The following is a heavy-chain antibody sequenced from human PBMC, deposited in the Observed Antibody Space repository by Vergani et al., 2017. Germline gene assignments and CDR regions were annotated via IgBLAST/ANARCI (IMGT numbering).Heavy chain of an antibody. J-gene: IGHJ5*02. CDR1: GYTFTSYG. V-gene: IGHV1-69*13. D-gene: IGHD2-2*01. CDR2: IIPIFGTA. Sequence: QVQLVQSGAEVKKPGASVKVSCKASGYTFTSYGISWVRQAPGQGLEWMGGIIPIFGTANYAQKFQGRVTITADESTSTAYMELSSLRSEDTAVYYCARAGGYCSSTSCYANWFDPWGQGTLVTVSS. CDR3: ARAGGYCSSTSCYANWFDP.